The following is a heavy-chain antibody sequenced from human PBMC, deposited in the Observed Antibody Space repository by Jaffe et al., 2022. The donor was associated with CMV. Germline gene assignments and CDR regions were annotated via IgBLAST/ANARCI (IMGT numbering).Heavy chain of an antibody. V-gene: IGHV1-69*01. D-gene: IGHD2-15*01. Sequence: QVQLVQSGAEVKKPGSSVKVSCKASGGTFSSYAISWVRQAPGQGLEWMGGIIPIFGTANYAQKFQGRVTITADESTSTAYMELSSLRSEDTAVYYCARVGGGNEPRLWYYYGMDVWGQGTTVTVSS. CDR3: ARVGGGNEPRLWYYYGMDV. J-gene: IGHJ6*02. CDR2: IIPIFGTA. CDR1: GGTFSSYA.